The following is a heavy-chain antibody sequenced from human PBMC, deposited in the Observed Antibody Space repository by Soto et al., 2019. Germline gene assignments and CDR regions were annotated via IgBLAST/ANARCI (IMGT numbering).Heavy chain of an antibody. CDR3: ARGISYYDFWSGYYYFDY. J-gene: IGHJ4*02. Sequence: ASVKVSCKASGYTFTSYDINWVRQATGQGLEWMGWMNPNSGNTGYAQKFQGRVTMTRNTSISTAYMELSSLRSEDTAVYYCARGISYYDFWSGYYYFDYWGQGTLVTVSS. CDR1: GYTFTSYD. CDR2: MNPNSGNT. V-gene: IGHV1-8*01. D-gene: IGHD3-3*01.